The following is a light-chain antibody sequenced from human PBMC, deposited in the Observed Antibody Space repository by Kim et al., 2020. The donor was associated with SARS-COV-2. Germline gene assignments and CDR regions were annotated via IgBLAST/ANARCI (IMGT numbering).Light chain of an antibody. CDR2: DAS. V-gene: IGKV3-11*01. CDR1: QSVSSY. CDR3: QQRSNRLT. Sequence: EIVLTQSPATLSLSPGERATLSCRASQSVSSYFAWYQQKPGQAPRLLIHDASNRATVIPTRFSGSGSGTDFILTISSVEPEDFAVYYCQQRSNRLTFGGGTKVDIK. J-gene: IGKJ4*01.